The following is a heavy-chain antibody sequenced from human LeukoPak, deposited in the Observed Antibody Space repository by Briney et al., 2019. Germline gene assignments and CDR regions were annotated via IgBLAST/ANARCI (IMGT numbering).Heavy chain of an antibody. Sequence: ASVKVSCKASGYTFTGYYMHWVRQAPGQGLEWMGWINPNSGGTNYAQKFQGRVTMTRDTSISTAYMELSRLRSDDTAVYYCAREVGYCYDSSGYGPGDYWGQGTLVTVSS. V-gene: IGHV1-2*02. CDR3: AREVGYCYDSSGYGPGDY. CDR2: INPNSGGT. J-gene: IGHJ4*02. CDR1: GYTFTGYY. D-gene: IGHD3-22*01.